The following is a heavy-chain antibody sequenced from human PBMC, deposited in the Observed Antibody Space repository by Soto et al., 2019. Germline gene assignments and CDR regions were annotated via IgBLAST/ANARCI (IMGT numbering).Heavy chain of an antibody. CDR1: GYTFTSSY. CDR2: INPMGGST. CDR3: SRGLFTGDY. V-gene: IGHV1-46*03. D-gene: IGHD3-22*01. J-gene: IGHJ4*02. Sequence: QVQLVQSGAEVKKPGASVKVSCKASGYTFTSSYIHWVRQAPGQGLEWMGIINPMGGSTNYAQKLQGRVTVTMDTSASTVYMELSSLRSEDTAMYYCSRGLFTGDYWGQGTLVTVSS.